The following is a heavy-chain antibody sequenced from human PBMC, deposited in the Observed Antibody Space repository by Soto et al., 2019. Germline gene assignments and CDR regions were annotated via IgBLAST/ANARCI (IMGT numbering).Heavy chain of an antibody. CDR2: ISSSSSYI. D-gene: IGHD2-21*01. V-gene: IGHV3-21*01. CDR3: ARDHLLGLYYFDY. Sequence: GGSLRLSCAASGFTFSSYSMNWVRQAPGKGLEWVSSISSSSSYIYYADPVKGRFTISRDNAKNSLYLQMNSLRAEDTAVYYCARDHLLGLYYFDYWGQGTLVTVSS. CDR1: GFTFSSYS. J-gene: IGHJ4*02.